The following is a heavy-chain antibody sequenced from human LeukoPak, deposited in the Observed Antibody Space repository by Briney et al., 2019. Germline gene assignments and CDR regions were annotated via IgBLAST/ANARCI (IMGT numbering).Heavy chain of an antibody. CDR2: ISSIRSTF. J-gene: IGHJ4*02. D-gene: IGHD6-19*01. CDR3: ARWRPTSGWYIDY. CDR1: GFTFSDYY. Sequence: GGSLRLSCAASGFTFSDYYMSWIRQAPGKGLEWVSYISSIRSTFYYADSVKGRFTISRDNAKNSLYLQMNSLRAEDTAVYYCARWRPTSGWYIDYWGQGTLVTVSS. V-gene: IGHV3-11*01.